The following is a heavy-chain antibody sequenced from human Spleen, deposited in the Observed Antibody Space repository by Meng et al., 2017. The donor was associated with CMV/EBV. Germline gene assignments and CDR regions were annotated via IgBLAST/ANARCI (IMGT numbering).Heavy chain of an antibody. CDR1: DGPISSSSYY. CDR2: IYYSGST. J-gene: IGHJ4*02. Sequence: SETLSLTCTVSDGPISSSSYYWGWIRQPPGKGLEWIGSIYYSGSTYYNPSLKSRVTISVDTSKNQFSLKLSSVTAADTAVYYCARVRFWSGYSNYFDYWGQGTLVTVSS. V-gene: IGHV4-39*07. D-gene: IGHD3-3*01. CDR3: ARVRFWSGYSNYFDY.